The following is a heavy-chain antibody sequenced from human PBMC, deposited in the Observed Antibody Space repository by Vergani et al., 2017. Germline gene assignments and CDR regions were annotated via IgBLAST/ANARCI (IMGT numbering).Heavy chain of an antibody. D-gene: IGHD2-2*01. CDR3: ARGVVPAAPRRVYYYMDV. J-gene: IGHJ6*03. Sequence: QVQLVQSGAEVKKPGSSVKVSCKASGGTFSSYAISWVRQAPGQGLEWMGGIFPIFGTANYAQKFQGRVTITADESTSTAHMELSSLSSEDTAVYYCARGVVPAAPRRVYYYMDVWGKGTTVTVSS. V-gene: IGHV1-69*01. CDR2: IFPIFGTA. CDR1: GGTFSSYA.